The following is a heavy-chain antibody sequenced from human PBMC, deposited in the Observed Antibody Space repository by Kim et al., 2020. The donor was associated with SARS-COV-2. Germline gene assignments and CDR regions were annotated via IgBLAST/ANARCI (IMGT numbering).Heavy chain of an antibody. Sequence: SETLSLTCAVYGGSFSGYYWSWIRQPPGKGLEWIGEINHSGSTNYNPSLKSRVTISVDTSKNQFSLKLSSVTAADTAVYYCASQLRVTPGFLYWGQGTLVTVSS. V-gene: IGHV4-34*01. CDR3: ASQLRVTPGFLY. CDR1: GGSFSGYY. D-gene: IGHD2-2*01. CDR2: INHSGST. J-gene: IGHJ4*02.